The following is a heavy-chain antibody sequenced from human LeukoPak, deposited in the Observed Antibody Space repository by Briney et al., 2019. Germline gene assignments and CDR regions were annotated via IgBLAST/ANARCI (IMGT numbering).Heavy chain of an antibody. Sequence: GGSLRLSCAASGFTLSTYAMSWVRQTPGKGLEWVAVISYDGSNKYYADSVKGRFTISRDNSKNTLYLQMNSLRAEDTAVYYCAREGGSIAAVHYYYYMDVWGKGTTVTVSS. CDR1: GFTLSTYA. V-gene: IGHV3-30*04. J-gene: IGHJ6*03. CDR2: ISYDGSNK. D-gene: IGHD6-13*01. CDR3: AREGGSIAAVHYYYYMDV.